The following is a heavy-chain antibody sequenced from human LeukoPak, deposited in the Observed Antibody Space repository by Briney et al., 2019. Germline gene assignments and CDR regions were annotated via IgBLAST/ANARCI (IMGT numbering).Heavy chain of an antibody. CDR3: ARGSGDYLSDAFDI. Sequence: GGSLRLSCAASGFTFSSYDMHWVRQATGKGLEWVSAIGTAGDTYYPGSVKGRFTISRENAKNSLYLQMNSLRAGDTAVYYCARGSGDYLSDAFDIWGQGTMVTVSS. D-gene: IGHD4-17*01. J-gene: IGHJ3*02. CDR1: GFTFSSYD. V-gene: IGHV3-13*01. CDR2: IGTAGDT.